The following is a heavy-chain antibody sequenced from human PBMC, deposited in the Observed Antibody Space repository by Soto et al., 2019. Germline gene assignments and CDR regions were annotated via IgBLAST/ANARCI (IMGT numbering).Heavy chain of an antibody. V-gene: IGHV3-9*01. D-gene: IGHD6-19*01. CDR3: SKDRMCIAVAGSFSYGMDV. J-gene: IGHJ6*02. CDR2: ISWNNGNI. CDR1: GFTFDDYA. Sequence: EMQLVESGGGLVQSGRSLRLSCAASGFTFDDYAMHWVRQAPGKGLEWVSGISWNNGNIGYADSVKGRFTISRDNAKISLYLQMNSLRAEDTALYYCSKDRMCIAVAGSFSYGMDVWGQGTTVTVSS.